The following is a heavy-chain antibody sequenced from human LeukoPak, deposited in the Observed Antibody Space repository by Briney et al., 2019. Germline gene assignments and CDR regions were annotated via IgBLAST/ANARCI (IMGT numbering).Heavy chain of an antibody. CDR2: ISAYNGNT. Sequence: ASVKVSCKASGYTFTSYGISWVRRAPGQGLEWMGWISAYNGNTNYAQKLQGRVTMTTDTSTSTAYMELRSLRSDDTAVYYCARDRTSSSSGYYYYMDVWGKGTTVTVSS. D-gene: IGHD6-6*01. J-gene: IGHJ6*03. CDR1: GYTFTSYG. CDR3: ARDRTSSSSGYYYYMDV. V-gene: IGHV1-18*01.